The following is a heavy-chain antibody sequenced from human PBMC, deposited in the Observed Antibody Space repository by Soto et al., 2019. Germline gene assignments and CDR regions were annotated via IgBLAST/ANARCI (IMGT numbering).Heavy chain of an antibody. D-gene: IGHD3-9*01. V-gene: IGHV1-69*01. CDR1: GGSFNSYA. CDR3: AMDARYYGALIGYTLFDY. CDR2: IIPLFGTT. J-gene: IGHJ4*02. Sequence: QVQLVPSGAEVKKPGSSVKVSCRASGGSFNSYAINWVLQAPGQGLEWMGEIIPLFGTTYYAQKFQGRVTSNADESTTTAYMDLNSLEFVATALYYCAMDARYYGALIGYTLFDYSGKGILVTVAS.